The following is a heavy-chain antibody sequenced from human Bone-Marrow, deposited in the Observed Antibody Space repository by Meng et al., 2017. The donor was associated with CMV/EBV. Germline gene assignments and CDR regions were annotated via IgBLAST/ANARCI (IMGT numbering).Heavy chain of an antibody. D-gene: IGHD3-3*01. Sequence: ASVKVSCKASGYTFTSYYMHWVRQAPGQGLEWMGIINPSGGSTSYAQKFQGRVTMTRDTSTSTVYMELSSLRSEDTAVYYCAREYRQTYYDFWSGYFHYYGMDVWGQGTTVTVSS. J-gene: IGHJ6*02. CDR2: INPSGGST. CDR1: GYTFTSYY. V-gene: IGHV1-46*01. CDR3: AREYRQTYYDFWSGYFHYYGMDV.